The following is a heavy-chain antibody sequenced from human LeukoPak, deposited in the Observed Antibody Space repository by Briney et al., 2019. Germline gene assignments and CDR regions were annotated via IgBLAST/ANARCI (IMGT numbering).Heavy chain of an antibody. CDR1: GYTFTSYG. CDR2: IIPIFGTA. V-gene: IGHV1-69*13. J-gene: IGHJ6*04. CDR3: ARDLGEPYYYYGMDV. Sequence: SVKVSCKASGYTFTSYGISWVRQAPGQGLEWMGGIIPIFGTANYAQKFQGRVTITADESTSTAYMELSGLRSEDTAVYYCARDLGEPYYYYGMDVWGKGTTVTVSS. D-gene: IGHD3-16*01.